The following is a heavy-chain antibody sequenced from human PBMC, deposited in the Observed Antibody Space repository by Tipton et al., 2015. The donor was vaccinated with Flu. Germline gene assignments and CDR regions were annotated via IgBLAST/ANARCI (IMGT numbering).Heavy chain of an antibody. V-gene: IGHV4-38-2*01. CDR3: ARADTDYDYVSAYFDY. D-gene: IGHD3-16*01. CDR1: GYSISSGYY. Sequence: TLSLTCAVSGYSISSGYYWGWLRQPPGKGLEWIGSIYHSGSTYYNPSLKSRVTISVDTSKNQFSLKLSSVTAADTAVYYCARADTDYDYVSAYFDYWGQGTLVTVSS. J-gene: IGHJ4*02. CDR2: IYHSGST.